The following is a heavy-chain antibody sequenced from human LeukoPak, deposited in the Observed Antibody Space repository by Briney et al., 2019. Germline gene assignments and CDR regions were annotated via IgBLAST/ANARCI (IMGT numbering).Heavy chain of an antibody. J-gene: IGHJ2*01. CDR1: GYTFTSYG. CDR3: ARAPRPGYAPYCYFDL. CDR2: ISAYNGNT. Sequence: ASVKVSCKASGYTFTSYGISWVRQAPGQGLEWMGWISAYNGNTNYAQKLQGRVTMTTDTATSTAYMELRSLRSDDTAVYYCARAPRPGYAPYCYFDLWAGAPLVTVSS. D-gene: IGHD3-9*01. V-gene: IGHV1-18*01.